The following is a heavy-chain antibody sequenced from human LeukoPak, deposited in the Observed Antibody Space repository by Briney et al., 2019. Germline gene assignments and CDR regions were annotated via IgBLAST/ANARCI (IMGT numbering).Heavy chain of an antibody. D-gene: IGHD1-26*01. CDR2: IRYDGSNK. CDR3: AKDRSGSYSQGLDY. J-gene: IGHJ4*02. CDR1: GFTFSSYG. V-gene: IGHV3-30*02. Sequence: GSLRLSCAASGFTFSSYGMHWVRQAPGKGLEWVAFIRYDGSNKFYADSVKGRFTISRDNSKNTLYLQMNSLTAEDTAVYYCAKDRSGSYSQGLDYWGQGTLVTVSS.